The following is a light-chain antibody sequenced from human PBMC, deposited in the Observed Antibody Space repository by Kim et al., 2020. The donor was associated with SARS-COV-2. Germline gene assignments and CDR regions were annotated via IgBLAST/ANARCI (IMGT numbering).Light chain of an antibody. CDR1: KLGDKY. Sequence: SYELTQPPSVSVSPGQTASITCSGDKLGDKYACWYQQKPGQSPVLVIYQDSKRPSGIPERFSGSNSGNTATLTISGTQAMDEADYYCQAWDSSLVLFGGG. CDR3: QAWDSSLVL. J-gene: IGLJ2*01. CDR2: QDS. V-gene: IGLV3-1*01.